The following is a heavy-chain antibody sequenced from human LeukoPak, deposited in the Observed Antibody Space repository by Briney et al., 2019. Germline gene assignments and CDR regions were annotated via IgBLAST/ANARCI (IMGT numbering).Heavy chain of an antibody. Sequence: GGSLRLSGAASGFTFSSYWMTWVRQAPGKGREWVSYISSSSNSIYYADSVKGRFTISRDNAKNSLYLQMHSLSAEDTAVYYCARDRSGDDDFWSAYYTNYFDPWGQGTLVTVSS. CDR1: GFTFSSYW. D-gene: IGHD3-3*01. CDR2: ISSSSNSI. J-gene: IGHJ5*02. V-gene: IGHV3-48*01. CDR3: ARDRSGDDDFWSAYYTNYFDP.